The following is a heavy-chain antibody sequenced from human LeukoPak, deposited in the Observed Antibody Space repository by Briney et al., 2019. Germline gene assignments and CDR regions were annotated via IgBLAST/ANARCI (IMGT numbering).Heavy chain of an antibody. CDR3: ARSTQDSSTSFDY. V-gene: IGHV4-59*01. CDR1: GGSITNYY. CDR2: IYHSGST. Sequence: PSETLSLTCTVSGGSITNYYWSWIRQPPGKGLEYIGLIYHSGSTNYNPSLKSRVTMSVDKSKNQCSLRLSSVTAADTAIYFCARSTQDSSTSFDYWGQGTLVTVSS. D-gene: IGHD6-6*01. J-gene: IGHJ4*02.